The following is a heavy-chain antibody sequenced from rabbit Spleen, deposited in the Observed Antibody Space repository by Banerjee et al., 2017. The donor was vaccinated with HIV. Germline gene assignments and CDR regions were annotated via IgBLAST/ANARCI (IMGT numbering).Heavy chain of an antibody. CDR1: GFDFSNGDW. J-gene: IGHJ6*01. V-gene: IGHV1S45*01. CDR2: IDPIFTAT. D-gene: IGHD8-1*01. Sequence: QEQLVESGGGLVQPGGSLKLSCKASGFDFSNGDWMYWVRQAPGKGLEWIGYIDPIFTATYYANWAKGRFTISKTSSTTVTLQMTSLTAADTATYFCARDTGSSFSSYGMDLWGQGTLVTVS. CDR3: ARDTGSSFSSYGMDL.